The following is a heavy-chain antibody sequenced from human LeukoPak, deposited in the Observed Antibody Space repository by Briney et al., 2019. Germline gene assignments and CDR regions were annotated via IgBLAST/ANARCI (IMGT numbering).Heavy chain of an antibody. V-gene: IGHV3-23*01. Sequence: PGGSLRLSCAASGFTFSSYAMNWVRQAPGKGLEWVSAISGRGGSTYYADSVKGRFTISRDNSKNTLYLQMNSLIAEDTAVYYCAKSSPTATTSLLAGFGHAHWGQGTLVTVSS. CDR2: ISGRGGST. CDR1: GFTFSSYA. J-gene: IGHJ4*02. D-gene: IGHD4-17*01. CDR3: AKSSPTATTSLLAGFGHAH.